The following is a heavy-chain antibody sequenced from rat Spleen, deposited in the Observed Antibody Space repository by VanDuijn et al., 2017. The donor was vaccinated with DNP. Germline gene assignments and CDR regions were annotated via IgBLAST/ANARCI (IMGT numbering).Heavy chain of an antibody. Sequence: EVQLVESGGGLVQPGRSLKLSCAASGFTFSDYDMAWVRQAPGKGLEWIGEINKDSRTINYTPSLKDKFTISRDNAQNTLYLQMSKLGSEDTAIYYCTTRGDGNDNWFAYWGQGTLVTVSS. CDR1: GFTFSDYD. CDR3: TTRGDGNDNWFAY. V-gene: IGHV4-2*01. J-gene: IGHJ3*01. CDR2: INKDSRTI. D-gene: IGHD1-11*01.